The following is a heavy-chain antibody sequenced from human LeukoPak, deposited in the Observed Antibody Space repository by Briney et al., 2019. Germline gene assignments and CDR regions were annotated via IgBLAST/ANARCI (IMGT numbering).Heavy chain of an antibody. Sequence: SETLSLTCTVSGGSISTYYWGWVRQPPGKGLEWIGYIYYSGNTNYYPSLKSRVTLSVDTSKNQFSLKLSSMTAADTAVYYCARGRANGHMWAFDYWGQGALVTVSS. V-gene: IGHV4-59*01. CDR3: ARGRANGHMWAFDY. D-gene: IGHD2-8*01. CDR1: GGSISTYY. J-gene: IGHJ4*02. CDR2: IYYSGNT.